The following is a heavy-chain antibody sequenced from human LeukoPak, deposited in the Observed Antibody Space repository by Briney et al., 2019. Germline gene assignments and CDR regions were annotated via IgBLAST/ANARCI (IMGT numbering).Heavy chain of an antibody. CDR3: ARDVHGDYGSGWFDP. D-gene: IGHD4-17*01. CDR2: IMPPFGTA. CDR1: GGTFNNSA. Sequence: ASVKVSCKTSGGTFNNSAISWVRQAPGQGLEWLGGIMPPFGTAGYAQKFQGRVTITKDESTRTVYLELTSLTSDDTAVYYCARDVHGDYGSGWFDPWGQGTLVTVSS. J-gene: IGHJ5*02. V-gene: IGHV1-69*05.